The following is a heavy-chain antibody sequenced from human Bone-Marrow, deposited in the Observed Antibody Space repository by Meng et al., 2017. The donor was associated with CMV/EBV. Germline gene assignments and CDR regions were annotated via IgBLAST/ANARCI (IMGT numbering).Heavy chain of an antibody. CDR3: ARLNWYFDL. Sequence: GESLKISCAASGFTFSRYWMSWVRQAPGKGLEWVASIKQDESEKYYVDSVKGRFTISRDNAKNSLYLQMNSLRAEDTAVYYCARLNWYFDLWGRGTLVTGSS. J-gene: IGHJ2*01. CDR2: IKQDESEK. CDR1: GFTFSRYW. V-gene: IGHV3-7*01.